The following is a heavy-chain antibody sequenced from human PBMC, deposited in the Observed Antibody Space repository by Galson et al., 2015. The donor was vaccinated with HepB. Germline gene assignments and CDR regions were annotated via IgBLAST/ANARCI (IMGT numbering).Heavy chain of an antibody. D-gene: IGHD5-18*01. Sequence: QSGAEVKKPGESLEISCQGSGYSFTSHRIGWVRQMPGKGLAWMGIIYPVDSDTRYRPSFHGQVRISVDKSINTAYLQLSNLKASDTAMYYCARGGYMYGYPADWYFDLWGRGTLVTVSS. J-gene: IGHJ2*01. CDR1: GYSFTSHR. CDR2: IYPVDSDT. CDR3: ARGGYMYGYPADWYFDL. V-gene: IGHV5-51*01.